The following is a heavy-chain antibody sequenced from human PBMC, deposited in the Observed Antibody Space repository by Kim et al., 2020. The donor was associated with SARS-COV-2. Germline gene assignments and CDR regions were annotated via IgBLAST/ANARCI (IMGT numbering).Heavy chain of an antibody. D-gene: IGHD2-2*01. CDR3: VRGASWRSINCYVQFDY. J-gene: IGHJ4*02. V-gene: IGHV3-48*02. Sequence: VRGRVTISRDNGQNSLYLQMSSLRDEDTAVYYCVRGASWRSINCYVQFDYWGQGTLVTVSS.